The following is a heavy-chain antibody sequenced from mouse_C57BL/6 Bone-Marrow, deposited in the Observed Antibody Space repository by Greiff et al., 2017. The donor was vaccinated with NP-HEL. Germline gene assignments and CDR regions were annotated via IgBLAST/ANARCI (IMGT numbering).Heavy chain of an antibody. J-gene: IGHJ2*01. D-gene: IGHD2-2*01. CDR3: AREKIYYGYEGFDY. CDR2: IDPSDSYT. V-gene: IGHV1-50*01. Sequence: QVQLKQPGAELVKPGASVKLSCKASGYTFTSYWMQWVKQRPGQGLEWIGEIDPSDSYTNYNQKFKGKATLTVDTSSSTAYMQLSSLTSEDSAVYYCAREKIYYGYEGFDYWGQGTTLTVSS. CDR1: GYTFTSYW.